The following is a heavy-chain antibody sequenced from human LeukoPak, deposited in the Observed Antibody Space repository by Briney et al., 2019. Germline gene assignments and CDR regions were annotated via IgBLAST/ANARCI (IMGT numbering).Heavy chain of an antibody. V-gene: IGHV3-23*01. J-gene: IGHJ4*02. CDR1: GFTFSNYA. Sequence: GGSLRLSCAASGFTFSNYALNWVRQAPGKGLEWVSASGTSGDTYYSDSVRGRFTISRDNAKNMVYLQMSSLRAEDTALYYCAQKRPGTYPFDYWGQGTLVTVSS. D-gene: IGHD6-13*01. CDR2: SGTSGDT. CDR3: AQKRPGTYPFDY.